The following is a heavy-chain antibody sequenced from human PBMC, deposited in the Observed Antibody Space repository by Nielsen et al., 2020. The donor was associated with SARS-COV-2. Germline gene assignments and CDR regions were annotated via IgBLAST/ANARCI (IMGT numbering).Heavy chain of an antibody. D-gene: IGHD5-24*01. CDR3: VREGDGYHSYYYGLDV. Sequence: GESLKISCVVSGFNFRCYWMTWVRQAPGKGLEWVGNIKLDGSEKYYVDSVKGRFTISRDNARNTLYLQMNSLRVEDTAVYYCVREGDGYHSYYYGLDVWGRGTTVTVSS. CDR1: GFNFRCYW. CDR2: IKLDGSEK. V-gene: IGHV3-7*01. J-gene: IGHJ6*02.